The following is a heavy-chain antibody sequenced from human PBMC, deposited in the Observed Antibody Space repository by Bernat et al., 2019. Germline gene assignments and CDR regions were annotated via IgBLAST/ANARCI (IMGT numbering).Heavy chain of an antibody. CDR2: IYYSGST. V-gene: IGHV4-39*01. CDR1: GGSISSSSYY. CDR3: ARWVRGEFDY. J-gene: IGHJ4*02. Sequence: QLQLQESGPGLVKPSETLSLTYTVSGGSISSSSYYWGWIRQPPGKGLEWIGSIYYSGSTYYNPSLKSRVTISVDTSKNQFSLKLSSVTAADTAVYYCARWVRGEFDYWGQGTLVTVSS. D-gene: IGHD3-10*01.